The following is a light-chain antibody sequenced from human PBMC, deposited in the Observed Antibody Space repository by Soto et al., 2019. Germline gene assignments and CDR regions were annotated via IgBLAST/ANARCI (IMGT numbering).Light chain of an antibody. J-gene: IGLJ2*01. CDR3: CSYAGSYTSV. Sequence: QSALTQPRSVSGSPGQSVTISCTGTSSDVSTYNYVSWYQQHPGKAPKLMIYDVSQRPSGVPDRFSGSKSGNTASLTISGLQADDESDYYFCSYAGSYTSVFGGGTKLTV. CDR1: SSDVSTYNY. V-gene: IGLV2-11*01. CDR2: DVS.